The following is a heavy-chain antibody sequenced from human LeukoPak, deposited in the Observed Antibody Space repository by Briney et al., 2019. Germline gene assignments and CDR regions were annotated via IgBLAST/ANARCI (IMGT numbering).Heavy chain of an antibody. J-gene: IGHJ5*02. CDR3: VRGRTSFDP. V-gene: IGHV3-74*01. CDR1: GFTFSSYW. D-gene: IGHD1-14*01. Sequence: GGSLRLSCAASGFTFSSYWMHWVRQAPGKGLVWVSRINSDGSSTTYADSVKGRFTISRDNGKNTLYLQMNSLRAEDAAVYYCVRGRTSFDPWGQGTLVTVSS. CDR2: INSDGSST.